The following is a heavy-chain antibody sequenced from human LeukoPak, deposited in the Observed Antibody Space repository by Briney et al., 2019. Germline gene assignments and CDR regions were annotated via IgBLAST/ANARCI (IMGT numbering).Heavy chain of an antibody. CDR1: GGSFSGYY. V-gene: IGHV4-34*01. CDR3: ARGYYDFWSGLSGIWFDP. J-gene: IGHJ5*02. Sequence: SETLSLTCAVYGGSFSGYYWSWIRQPPGKGLEWIGEINRSGSTNYNPSLKSRVTISVDTSKNQFSLKLSSVTAADTAVYYCARGYYDFWSGLSGIWFDPWGQGTLVTVSS. CDR2: INRSGST. D-gene: IGHD3-3*01.